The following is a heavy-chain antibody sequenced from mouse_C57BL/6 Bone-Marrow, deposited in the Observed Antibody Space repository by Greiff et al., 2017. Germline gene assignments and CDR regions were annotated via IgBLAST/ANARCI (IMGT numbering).Heavy chain of an antibody. J-gene: IGHJ2*01. CDR1: GFTFSSYG. D-gene: IGHD2-3*01. V-gene: IGHV5-6*02. Sequence: DVMLVESGGDLVKPGGSLKLSCAASGFTFSSYGMSWVRQTPDKRLEWVATLSSGGSYTYYPESVKGRFTISRDNAKNTLYLQMSSLKSEDTAMYYCARHDGGTFDYWGQGTTLTVSS. CDR3: ARHDGGTFDY. CDR2: LSSGGSYT.